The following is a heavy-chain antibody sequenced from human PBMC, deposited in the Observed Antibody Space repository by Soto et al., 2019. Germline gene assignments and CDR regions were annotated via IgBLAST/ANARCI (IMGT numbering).Heavy chain of an antibody. Sequence: QVHLVQSETEVKEPGASVTVSCKTSDSTFTGYTINWVRQAPGQGLEWLGWISSLNGNTNYARKYQGRLTMTTHTSATTAYMEPRSLRSDDTAVYFCATGTVTSGRWFGPWGQGTLVTVSS. CDR3: ATGTVTSGRWFGP. J-gene: IGHJ5*02. CDR2: ISSLNGNT. V-gene: IGHV1-18*04. D-gene: IGHD4-17*01. CDR1: DSTFTGYT.